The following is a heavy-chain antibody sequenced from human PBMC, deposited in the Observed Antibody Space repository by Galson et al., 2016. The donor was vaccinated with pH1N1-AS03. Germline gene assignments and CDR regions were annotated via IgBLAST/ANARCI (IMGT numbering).Heavy chain of an antibody. CDR1: GYSINRGYC. V-gene: IGHV4-38-2*01. D-gene: IGHD2-2*01. Sequence: GVSGYSINRGYCWGWIRQAPGKGLEWIGSIYHTGTTYYNPSLKSRLTISMDTSKNQFSLNLSSVTAADTAVYYCVRTDRVITASNTRPEGGDYWGQGTLVTVSS. CDR3: VRTDRVITASNTRPEGGDY. CDR2: IYHTGTT. J-gene: IGHJ4*02.